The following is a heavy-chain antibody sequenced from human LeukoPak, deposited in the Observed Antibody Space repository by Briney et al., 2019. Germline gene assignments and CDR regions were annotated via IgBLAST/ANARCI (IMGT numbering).Heavy chain of an antibody. Sequence: GGSLRLSCAASGFSFANSVISWVRQAPGKGLEWVSVIYSGGSTYYADSVKGRFTISRDNSKNTLYLQMNSLRAEDTAVYYCARGHSSSWYYFDYWGQGTLVTVSS. V-gene: IGHV3-53*01. CDR1: GFSFANSV. D-gene: IGHD6-13*01. J-gene: IGHJ4*02. CDR3: ARGHSSSWYYFDY. CDR2: IYSGGST.